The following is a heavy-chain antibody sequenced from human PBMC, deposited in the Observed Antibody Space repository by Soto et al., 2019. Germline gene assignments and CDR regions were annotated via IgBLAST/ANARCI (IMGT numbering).Heavy chain of an antibody. CDR2: IYYSGNT. V-gene: IGHV4-39*01. CDR1: GGSIVTGSYY. Sequence: ATLCLTGTVSGGSIVTGSYYWGWIRQPPGKGLEWLGHIYYSGNTYYPPSLKSRVTISVDTSKNQFSLRLSSVTAADTAVYYCARLPQEYNYYGMDVWGQGTTVTVSS. CDR3: ARLPQEYNYYGMDV. J-gene: IGHJ6*02. D-gene: IGHD1-1*01.